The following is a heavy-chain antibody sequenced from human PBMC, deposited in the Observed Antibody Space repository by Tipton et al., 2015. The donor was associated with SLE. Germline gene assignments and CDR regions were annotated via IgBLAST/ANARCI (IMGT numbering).Heavy chain of an antibody. J-gene: IGHJ4*02. V-gene: IGHV3-23*01. D-gene: IGHD3-16*01. CDR3: TTGGEGSSFDY. CDR1: GFTFANYA. Sequence: SLRLSCTASGFTFANYAMSWVRQAPGKGLEWASVISGRGGTTYYADSVKGRFAISRDNSRNTVYLQMISLRVDDTAVYYCTTGGEGSSFDYWGQVTLVTVSS. CDR2: ISGRGGTT.